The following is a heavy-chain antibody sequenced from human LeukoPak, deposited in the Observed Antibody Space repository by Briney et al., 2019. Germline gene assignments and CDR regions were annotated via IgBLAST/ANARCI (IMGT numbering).Heavy chain of an antibody. CDR3: AKDFFYDSSPRVAFDI. V-gene: IGHV3-30*02. CDR2: IRYDGSNK. J-gene: IGHJ3*02. CDR1: GFTFSSYG. D-gene: IGHD3-22*01. Sequence: GGSLRLSCAASGFTFSSYGMHWVRQTPGKGLEWVVFIRYDGSNKYYADSVKGRFTISRDKSKNTLYLQMNSLRAEDTAVYYCAKDFFYDSSPRVAFDIWGQGTMVSVSS.